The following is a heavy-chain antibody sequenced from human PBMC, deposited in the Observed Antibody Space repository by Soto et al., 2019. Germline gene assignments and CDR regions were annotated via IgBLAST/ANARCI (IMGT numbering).Heavy chain of an antibody. J-gene: IGHJ4*02. CDR3: AKGDGDSELGRDYFDY. CDR2: ISYDGSNK. V-gene: IGHV3-30*18. D-gene: IGHD4-17*01. Sequence: QVPLVESGGGVVQPGRSLRLSCAASGFTFSSYGMHWVRQAPGKGLEWVAVISYDGSNKYYADSVKGRFTISRDNSKNTLYMQMNSLRAEATAVYYCAKGDGDSELGRDYFDYWGQGTLVTVSS. CDR1: GFTFSSYG.